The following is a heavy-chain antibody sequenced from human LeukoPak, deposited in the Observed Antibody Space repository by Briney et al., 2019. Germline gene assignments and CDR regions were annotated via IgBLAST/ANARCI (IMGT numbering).Heavy chain of an antibody. V-gene: IGHV5-10-1*01. Sequence: HGESLKISCKGSGYSFTSYWISWVRQMPGKGLEWMGRIDPSDSYTNYSPSFQGHVTISADKSISTAYLQWSSLKASDTAMYYCARLSAGSGYGGYYYYYGMDVWGQGTTVTVSS. CDR1: GYSFTSYW. J-gene: IGHJ6*02. CDR3: ARLSAGSGYGGYYYYYGMDV. D-gene: IGHD5-12*01. CDR2: IDPSDSYT.